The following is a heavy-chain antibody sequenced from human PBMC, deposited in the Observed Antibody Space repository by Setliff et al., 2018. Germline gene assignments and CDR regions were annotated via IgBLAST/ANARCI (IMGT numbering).Heavy chain of an antibody. D-gene: IGHD3-10*01. CDR1: GFTFSRYW. V-gene: IGHV3-7*01. J-gene: IGHJ6*02. Sequence: GSLRLSCAASGFTFSRYWMSWVRQAPGKGLEWVANIKQDGSEKYYVDSVKGRFTISRDNAKNSLYLQMNSLRAEDTAVYYCARDHVYGSQYYYYYYGMDVWGQGTTVTVPS. CDR2: IKQDGSEK. CDR3: ARDHVYGSQYYYYYYGMDV.